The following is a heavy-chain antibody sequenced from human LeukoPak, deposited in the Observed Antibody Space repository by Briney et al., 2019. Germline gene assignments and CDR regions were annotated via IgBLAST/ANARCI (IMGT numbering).Heavy chain of an antibody. V-gene: IGHV4-59*01. CDR1: GGSISSYY. CDR3: ARVPGIVVVPAAISVGAFDI. CDR2: IYYSGST. J-gene: IGHJ3*02. D-gene: IGHD2-2*01. Sequence: SETLSLTCTVSGGSISSYYWSWIRQPPGKGLEWIGYIYYSGSTNYNPYLESRVTISVDTSKNQFSLKLSSVTAADTAVYYCARVPGIVVVPAAISVGAFDIWGQGTMVTVSS.